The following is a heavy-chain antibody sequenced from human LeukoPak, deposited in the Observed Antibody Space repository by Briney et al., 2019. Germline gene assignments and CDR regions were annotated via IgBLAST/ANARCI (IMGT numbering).Heavy chain of an antibody. CDR2: IIPILGTA. Sequence: EASVKVSCKASGYTFTGYYMHWVRQAPGQGLEWMGGIIPILGTANYAQKFQGRVTITADKSTSTAYMELSSLRSEDTAVYYCAHTRGYYGSGSYPYYFDYWGQGTLVTVSS. V-gene: IGHV1-69*10. J-gene: IGHJ4*02. D-gene: IGHD3-10*01. CDR3: AHTRGYYGSGSYPYYFDY. CDR1: GYTFTGYY.